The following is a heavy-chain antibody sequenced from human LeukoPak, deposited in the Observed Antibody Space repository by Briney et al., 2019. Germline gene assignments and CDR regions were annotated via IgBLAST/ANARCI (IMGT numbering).Heavy chain of an antibody. CDR2: ISSNGGST. CDR3: ARDAEGGYYGSGSLLSI. CDR1: GFTFSSYA. D-gene: IGHD3-10*01. J-gene: IGHJ3*02. Sequence: GGSLRLSCAASGFTFSSYAMHWVRQAPGKGLEYVSAISSNGGSTYYANSAKVRFTISRDNSKNTLYLQMGSLRAEDMAVYYCARDAEGGYYGSGSLLSIWGQGTMVTVSS. V-gene: IGHV3-64*01.